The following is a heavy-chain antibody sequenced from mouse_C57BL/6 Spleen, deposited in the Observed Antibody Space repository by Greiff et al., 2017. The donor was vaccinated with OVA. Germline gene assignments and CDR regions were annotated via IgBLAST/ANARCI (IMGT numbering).Heavy chain of an antibody. V-gene: IGHV1-50*01. D-gene: IGHD2-2*01. CDR3: ARSRLREEAYAMDY. CDR2: IDPSDSYT. Sequence: QVQLQQPGAELVKPGASVKLSCKASGYTFTGYWMQWVKQRPGQGLEWIGEIDPSDSYTNYNQKFKGKATLTVDTSSSTAYMQLSSLTSEDSAVYYCARSRLREEAYAMDYWGQGTSVTVSS. J-gene: IGHJ4*01. CDR1: GYTFTGYW.